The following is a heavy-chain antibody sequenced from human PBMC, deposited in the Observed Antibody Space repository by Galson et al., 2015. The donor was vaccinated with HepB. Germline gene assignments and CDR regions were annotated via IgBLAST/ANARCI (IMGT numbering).Heavy chain of an antibody. CDR2: IKSKTDGGTT. D-gene: IGHD6-6*01. V-gene: IGHV3-15*07. CDR3: TADRHYYGMDV. CDR1: GFTFSNAW. Sequence: SLRLSCAASGFTFSNAWMNWARQAPGKGLEWVGRIKSKTDGGTTDYAAPVKGRFTISRDDLKNTLYLQMNSLKTEDTAVYYCTADRHYYGMDVWGQGTTVTVSS. J-gene: IGHJ6*02.